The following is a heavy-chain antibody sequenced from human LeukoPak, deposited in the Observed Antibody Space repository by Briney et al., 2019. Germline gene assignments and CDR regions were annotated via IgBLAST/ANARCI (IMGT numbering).Heavy chain of an antibody. J-gene: IGHJ4*02. CDR2: INPNSGGT. CDR3: ARSDEWELPATY. D-gene: IGHD1-26*01. CDR1: GYTFTSYD. V-gene: IGHV1-2*02. Sequence: ASVKVSCKASGYTFTSYDINWVRQATGQGLEWMGWINPNSGGTNYAQKFQGRVTMTRDTSISTAYMELSRLRSDDTAVYYCARSDEWELPATYWGQGTLVTVSS.